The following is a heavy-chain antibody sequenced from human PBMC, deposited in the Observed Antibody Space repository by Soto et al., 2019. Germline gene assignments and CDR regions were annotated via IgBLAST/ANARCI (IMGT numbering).Heavy chain of an antibody. J-gene: IGHJ4*02. D-gene: IGHD7-27*01. CDR1: GYTFINYD. Sequence: QVQLVQSGAEVKKPGASVKVSCKASGYTFINYDINWVRQATGQGLEWMGWMNPNSGDTGYAQKFQGRVSMTRNAAISTAFMELSSLESDDTAVYYCARNRRGTGDFDYWGQGTLVTVSS. V-gene: IGHV1-8*01. CDR3: ARNRRGTGDFDY. CDR2: MNPNSGDT.